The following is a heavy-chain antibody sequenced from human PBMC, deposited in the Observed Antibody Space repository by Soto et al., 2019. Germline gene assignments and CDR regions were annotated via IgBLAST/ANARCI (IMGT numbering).Heavy chain of an antibody. V-gene: IGHV3-11*05. J-gene: IGHJ4*02. CDR2: ISSRTSHT. D-gene: IGHD6-13*01. Sequence: QVQLVESGGGLVQPGGSLRLSCAVSGFTFSDYYMTWIRQAPGKGLEWVSYISSRTSHTNYADSVKGRFTISRDNAKNSLFLQMNSLRAEDTAVYYCARGRGAAADYFDFWGQGTLVTVSS. CDR3: ARGRGAAADYFDF. CDR1: GFTFSDYY.